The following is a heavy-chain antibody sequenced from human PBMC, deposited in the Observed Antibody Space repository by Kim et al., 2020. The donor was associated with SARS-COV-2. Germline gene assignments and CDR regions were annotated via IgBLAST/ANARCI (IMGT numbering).Heavy chain of an antibody. J-gene: IGHJ5*02. V-gene: IGHV4-34*01. Sequence: SETLSLTCAVYGGSFSGYYWSWIRQPPGKGLEWIGEINHSGSTNYNPSLKSRVTISVDTSKNQFSLKLSSVTAADTAVYYCERGKHSSIWYRHLRWFDPWGQGTLVTVSS. CDR3: ERGKHSSIWYRHLRWFDP. CDR1: GGSFSGYY. CDR2: INHSGST. D-gene: IGHD6-13*01.